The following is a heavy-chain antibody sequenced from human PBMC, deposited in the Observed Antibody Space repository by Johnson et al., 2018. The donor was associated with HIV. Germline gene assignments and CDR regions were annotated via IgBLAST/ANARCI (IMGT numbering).Heavy chain of an antibody. CDR2: IRDDEADK. D-gene: IGHD2-21*01. CDR3: AKGLYYGGSGDYAFDM. J-gene: IGHJ3*02. Sequence: QVQLVESGGGVVQPGGSLRLSCAASGFTFSSYGMHWVRQAPGKGLEWVAFIRDDEADKYYAASGKGRLTISRDNSKNTVYLQMSGLRVEDTAVYYCAKGLYYGGSGDYAFDMWGQGTMVTVSS. CDR1: GFTFSSYG. V-gene: IGHV3-30*02.